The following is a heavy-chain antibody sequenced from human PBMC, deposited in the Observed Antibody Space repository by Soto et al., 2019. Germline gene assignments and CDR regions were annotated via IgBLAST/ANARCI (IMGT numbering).Heavy chain of an antibody. V-gene: IGHV3-23*04. J-gene: IGHJ4*02. D-gene: IGHD1-1*01. Sequence: EVQLVESGGRLVQRGGSLRLSCSGSGFIFGDHVMDWVRQAPGKGLEWVAGISGSGNSPFFRDSVKGRFTISRDNSKNTVYLQMHSLRVEDTAVYYCAKWNGYGDFWGQGTLVTVSS. CDR2: ISGSGNSP. CDR1: GFIFGDHV. CDR3: AKWNGYGDF.